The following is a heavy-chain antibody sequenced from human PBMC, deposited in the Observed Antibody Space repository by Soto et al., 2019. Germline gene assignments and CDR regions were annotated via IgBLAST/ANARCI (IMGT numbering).Heavy chain of an antibody. J-gene: IGHJ4*02. D-gene: IGHD3-10*01. CDR1: GFTFSDYY. V-gene: IGHV3-11*05. CDR2: ISVSSTYA. Sequence: QVQLLESGGGLVKPGGSLRLSCAASGFTFSDYYMSWIRQAPGKGLECVAYISVSSTYANYADSVEGRFTISRDNDENSLFLQMNSLRADDTAVYYCARGVRYYSSEKPANFDYWGQRALVTVSS. CDR3: ARGVRYYSSEKPANFDY.